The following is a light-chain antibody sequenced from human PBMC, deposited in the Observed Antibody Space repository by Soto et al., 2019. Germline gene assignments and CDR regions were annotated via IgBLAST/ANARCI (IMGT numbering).Light chain of an antibody. CDR3: NSYRTVSTHV. CDR2: DVS. CDR1: SSDIGGYNF. Sequence: QSVLTQPASVSGSPGQSITISCTGTSSDIGGYNFVSWYQHHPGKAPKLLIHDVSNRPSGVSSRFSGSKSGNTASLTISGLQAEDEADYYCNSYRTVSTHVFGTGTKVTVL. J-gene: IGLJ1*01. V-gene: IGLV2-14*03.